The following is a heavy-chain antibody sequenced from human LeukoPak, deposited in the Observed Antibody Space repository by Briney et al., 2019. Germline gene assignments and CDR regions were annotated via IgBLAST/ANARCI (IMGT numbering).Heavy chain of an antibody. J-gene: IGHJ6*03. V-gene: IGHV5-51*01. CDR3: ARRGTYGDYADYYMDV. CDR2: IYPGNSDT. D-gene: IGHD4-17*01. Sequence: GESLKISCKGSGYSFTTYWIGWVRQMPGKGLEWMGIIYPGNSDTRYSPSFQGQVTISADKSINTAYLQWSSLKASDTAMYYCARRGTYGDYADYYMDVWGKGTTLTVSS. CDR1: GYSFTTYW.